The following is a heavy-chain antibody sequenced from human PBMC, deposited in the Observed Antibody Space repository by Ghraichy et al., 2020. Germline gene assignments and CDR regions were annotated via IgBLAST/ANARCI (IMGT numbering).Heavy chain of an antibody. Sequence: GGSLRLSCAASRFTFSNYAMNWVRQAPGKGLEWVSAISGSGGYTYYADSVKGRFTISRDNSKNTLYLQMNSLRAEDTAVYYCAKATEYSSSSPGYWGQGTLVTVSS. CDR2: ISGSGGYT. CDR3: AKATEYSSSSPGY. CDR1: RFTFSNYA. V-gene: IGHV3-23*01. J-gene: IGHJ4*02. D-gene: IGHD6-6*01.